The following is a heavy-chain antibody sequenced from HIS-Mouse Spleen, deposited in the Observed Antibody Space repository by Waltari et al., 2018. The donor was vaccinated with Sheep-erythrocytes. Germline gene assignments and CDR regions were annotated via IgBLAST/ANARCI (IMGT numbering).Heavy chain of an antibody. CDR2: INHSGST. Sequence: QVQLQQWGAGLLKPSEPLSLTCAVSGGSFSGYYWSWIRQPPGKGLEWIGEINHSGSTNYNPSLKSRVTISVDTSKNQFSLKLSSVTAADTAVYYCALSVDLAGAFDIWGQGTMVTVSS. V-gene: IGHV4-34*01. CDR1: GGSFSGYY. J-gene: IGHJ3*02. CDR3: ALSVDLAGAFDI. D-gene: IGHD6-19*01.